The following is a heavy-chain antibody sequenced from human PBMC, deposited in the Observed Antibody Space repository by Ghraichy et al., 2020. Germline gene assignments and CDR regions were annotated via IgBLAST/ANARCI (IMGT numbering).Heavy chain of an antibody. CDR3: AREQWELPGNYGMDV. D-gene: IGHD1-26*01. Sequence: GGSLRLSCAASGFNFSSSAMHWVRQAPGKGLEHVSAISNSGGSRYYANSVKGRFTISRDNSRNTLYLQMGSLRDDDMAVYYCAREQWELPGNYGMDVWGQGTTVTASS. CDR1: GFNFSSSA. CDR2: ISNSGGSR. V-gene: IGHV3-64*01. J-gene: IGHJ6*02.